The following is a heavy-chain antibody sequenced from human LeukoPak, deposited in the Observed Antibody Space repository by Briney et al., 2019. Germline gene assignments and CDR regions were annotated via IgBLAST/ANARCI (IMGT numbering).Heavy chain of an antibody. V-gene: IGHV3-64*01. CDR3: ARGPSGVYYYYGMDV. Sequence: GGSLRLSCAASGFTFSSYAMHWVRQAPGKGLEYVSAISSNGGSTYYANSVKGRFTISRDNSKNTLYLQMGSLRAEDMAVYYCARGPSGVYYYYGMDVWGQGTTVTVSS. J-gene: IGHJ6*02. D-gene: IGHD1-14*01. CDR2: ISSNGGST. CDR1: GFTFSSYA.